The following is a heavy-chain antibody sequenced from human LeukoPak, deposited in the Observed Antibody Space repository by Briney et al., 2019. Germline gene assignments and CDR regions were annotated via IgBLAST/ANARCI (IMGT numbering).Heavy chain of an antibody. V-gene: IGHV4-30-2*01. CDR2: IYHSGST. Sequence: PSETLSLTCTVSGGSISSGGYYWSWIRQPPGKGLEWIGYIYHSGSTYYNPSLKSRVTISVDRSKNQFSLKLSSVTAADTAVYYCARGLGLVVPASFDYWGQGTLVTVSS. J-gene: IGHJ4*02. D-gene: IGHD2-2*01. CDR3: ARGLGLVVPASFDY. CDR1: GGSISSGGYY.